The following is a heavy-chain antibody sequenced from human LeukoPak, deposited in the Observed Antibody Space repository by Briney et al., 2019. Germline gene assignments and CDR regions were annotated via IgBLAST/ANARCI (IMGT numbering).Heavy chain of an antibody. CDR2: INWNGGST. Sequence: GGSLRLSCAASGFTFEDYAMSWVRQAPGKGLEWVSGINWNGGSTGYADSVKGRFTIPRDNAKKSLYLQMNSPRAEDTALYYCAKAGIEGATGFDYWGQGTLVTVSS. CDR3: AKAGIEGATGFDY. J-gene: IGHJ4*02. V-gene: IGHV3-20*04. D-gene: IGHD1-26*01. CDR1: GFTFEDYA.